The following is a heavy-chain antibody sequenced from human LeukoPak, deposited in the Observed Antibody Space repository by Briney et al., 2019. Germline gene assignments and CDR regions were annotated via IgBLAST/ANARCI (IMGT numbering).Heavy chain of an antibody. V-gene: IGHV4-31*03. Sequence: SETLSLTCTVSGGSISSGGYYWSWIRQHPGKGLEWIGYIYYSGSTYYNPSLKSRVTISVDTSKNQFSLKLSSVTAADAAVYYCASSYSGSYNDAFDIWGQGTMVTVSS. CDR1: GGSISSGGYY. J-gene: IGHJ3*02. D-gene: IGHD1-26*01. CDR2: IYYSGST. CDR3: ASSYSGSYNDAFDI.